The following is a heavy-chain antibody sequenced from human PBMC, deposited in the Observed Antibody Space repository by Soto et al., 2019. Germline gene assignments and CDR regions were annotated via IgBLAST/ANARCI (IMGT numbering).Heavy chain of an antibody. Sequence: PSETLSLTCAVSGGSISSGGYSWRWIRPPPGKGLEWIGYIYHSGSTYYNPSLKSRVTISVDRSKNQFSLKLSSVTAADTAVYYCASGLVTTLHYWGQGTLVTV. D-gene: IGHD4-17*01. CDR3: ASGLVTTLHY. CDR1: GGSISSGGYS. V-gene: IGHV4-30-2*01. CDR2: IYHSGST. J-gene: IGHJ4*02.